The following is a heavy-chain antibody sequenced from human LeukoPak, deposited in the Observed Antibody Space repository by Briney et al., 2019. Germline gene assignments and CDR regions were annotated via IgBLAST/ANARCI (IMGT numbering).Heavy chain of an antibody. CDR1: GFTFISYA. J-gene: IGHJ4*02. CDR3: ARGGRSYYFDF. CDR2: ISGSAGVT. V-gene: IGHV3-23*01. Sequence: GGSLRLSCGASGFTFISYAKSWVRQAPGRGLEWVSGISGSAGVTYSADSVKGRFTISRDNSKNTLYLHMNSLRAEDTAVYYCARGGRSYYFDFWGQGTLVTVSS. D-gene: IGHD1-26*01.